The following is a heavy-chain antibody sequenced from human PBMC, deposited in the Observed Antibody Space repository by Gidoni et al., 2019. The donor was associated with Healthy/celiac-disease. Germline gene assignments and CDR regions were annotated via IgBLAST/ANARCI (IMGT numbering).Heavy chain of an antibody. V-gene: IGHV4-34*01. D-gene: IGHD3-10*01. CDR1: GGSFSGYY. Sequence: QVQLQQWGAGLLKPSETLPLTCAVSGGSFSGYYWSWIRQPPGKGLEWIGEINHSGITNYTPSLKSRVTISVDTSKNQFSLKLSSVTAADTAVYYCARTMVQGLYHYWGQGTLVTVSS. J-gene: IGHJ4*02. CDR3: ARTMVQGLYHY. CDR2: INHSGIT.